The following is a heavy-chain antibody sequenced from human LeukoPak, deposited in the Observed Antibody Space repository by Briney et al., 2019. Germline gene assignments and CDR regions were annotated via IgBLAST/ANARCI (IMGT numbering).Heavy chain of an antibody. V-gene: IGHV3-48*04. CDR1: RFTFSSYN. J-gene: IGHJ4*02. Sequence: GGSLRLSCAASRFTFSSYNMNWVRQAPGKGLEWISHISASSGTIYYADSVKGRFTISRDNAKDSLCLQMNSLRAEDTAVYYCSRESRPAALDYWGQGTLVTVSS. D-gene: IGHD2-2*01. CDR2: ISASSGTI. CDR3: SRESRPAALDY.